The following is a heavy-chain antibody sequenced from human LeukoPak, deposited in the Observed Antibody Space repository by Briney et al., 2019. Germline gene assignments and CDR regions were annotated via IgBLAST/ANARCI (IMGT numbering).Heavy chain of an antibody. CDR3: ARVDYYDSSGYYYFDY. CDR2: IYHSGST. Sequence: SETLSLTCTVSGYSISSGYYWGWIRQPPGKGLEWIGSIYHSGSTYYNPSLKSRVTISVDTSKNQFSLKLSSVTAADTAVYYCARVDYYDSSGYYYFDYWGQGTLVTVSS. J-gene: IGHJ4*02. D-gene: IGHD3-22*01. V-gene: IGHV4-38-2*02. CDR1: GYSISSGYY.